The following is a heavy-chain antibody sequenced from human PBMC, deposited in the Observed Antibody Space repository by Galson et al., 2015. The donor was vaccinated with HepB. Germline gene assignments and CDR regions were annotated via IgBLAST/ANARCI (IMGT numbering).Heavy chain of an antibody. D-gene: IGHD6-25*01. J-gene: IGHJ6*02. CDR2: IIPSLGIP. V-gene: IGHV1-69*04. CDR3: ARSSCNDSSCYLVPSNYYYYYGMDV. CDR1: GGTFSNYA. Sequence: LVKVSCKASGGTFSNYAISWVRQAPGQGLEWMGRIIPSLGIPNYAQKFQGRVTIIADTSTSTAYMELNSLTAEDTAVYYCARSSCNDSSCYLVPSNYYYYYGMDVWGQGTTVTVSS.